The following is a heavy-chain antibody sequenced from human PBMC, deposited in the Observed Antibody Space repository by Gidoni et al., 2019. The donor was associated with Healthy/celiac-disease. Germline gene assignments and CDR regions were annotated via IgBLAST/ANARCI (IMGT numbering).Heavy chain of an antibody. CDR1: GGSISSSSYY. J-gene: IGHJ6*02. D-gene: IGHD4-4*01. V-gene: IGHV4-39*01. CDR2: IYYSGST. CDR3: ARRTPRGYRVSPSMPSYYYGMDV. Sequence: QLQLQESGPGLVKPSETLSLTCTVSGGSISSSSYYWGWIRQPPGKGLEWIGSIYYSGSTYYNPSLKSRVTISVDTSKNQFSLKLSSVTAADTAVYYCARRTPRGYRVSPSMPSYYYGMDVWGQGTTVTVSS.